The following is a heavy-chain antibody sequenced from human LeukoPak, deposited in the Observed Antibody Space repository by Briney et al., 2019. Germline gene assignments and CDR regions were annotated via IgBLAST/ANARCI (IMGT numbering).Heavy chain of an antibody. Sequence: GASAKVSCKASGGTFSSYAISWVRQAPGQGLEWMGGIIPIFGTANYAQKFQGRVTITADESTSTAYMELSSLRSEDTAVYYCATVAMVRGVIPTYYFDYWGQGTLVTVSS. CDR1: GGTFSSYA. CDR3: ATVAMVRGVIPTYYFDY. CDR2: IIPIFGTA. J-gene: IGHJ4*02. D-gene: IGHD3-10*01. V-gene: IGHV1-69*13.